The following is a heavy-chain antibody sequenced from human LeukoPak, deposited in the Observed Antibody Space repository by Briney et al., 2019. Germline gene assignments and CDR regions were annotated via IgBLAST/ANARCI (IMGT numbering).Heavy chain of an antibody. V-gene: IGHV3-30-3*01. D-gene: IGHD3-22*01. CDR2: ISYDGSNK. J-gene: IGHJ4*02. Sequence: GRSLRLSCAASGFTFSSYAMHWVRQAPGKGLEWVAVISYDGSNKYYADSVKGRFTISRDNSKNTLYLQMSSLRAEDTAVYYCARAPLDYYDSSGYFDYWSQGTLVTVSS. CDR3: ARAPLDYYDSSGYFDY. CDR1: GFTFSSYA.